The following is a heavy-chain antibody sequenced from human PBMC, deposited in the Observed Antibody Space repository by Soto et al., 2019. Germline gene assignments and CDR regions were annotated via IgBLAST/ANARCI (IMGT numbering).Heavy chain of an antibody. J-gene: IGHJ3*01. CDR3: SIGSWSAETFDV. CDR1: GGTFSTYT. CDR2: IIPMLTVT. V-gene: IGHV1-69*02. Sequence: QVHLEQSGAEVKKPGSSVKVSCKAAGGTFSTYTLIWVRHAPGQGLEWMGRIIPMLTVTNSAQKFQGRVNLTADKSTSTAFMELTSLTSDDTAVYYCSIGSWSAETFDVWGQGTMVTVSS. D-gene: IGHD2-2*01.